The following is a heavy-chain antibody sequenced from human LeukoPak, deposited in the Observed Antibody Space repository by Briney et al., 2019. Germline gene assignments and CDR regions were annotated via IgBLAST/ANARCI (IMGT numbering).Heavy chain of an antibody. J-gene: IGHJ6*03. V-gene: IGHV1-8*01. Sequence: GASVKVSCKASGYTFTSYDINWVRQATGQGLEWMGWMNPNSGNTGYTQKFQGRVTMTRNTSISTAYMELSSLRSEDTAVYYCARVGLQYYYYYYMDVWGKGTTVTVSS. CDR1: GYTFTSYD. CDR3: ARVGLQYYYYYYMDV. CDR2: MNPNSGNT.